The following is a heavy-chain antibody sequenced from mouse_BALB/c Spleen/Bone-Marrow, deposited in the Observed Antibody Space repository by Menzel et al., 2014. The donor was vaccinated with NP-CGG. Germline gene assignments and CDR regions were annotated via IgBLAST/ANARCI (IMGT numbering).Heavy chain of an antibody. V-gene: IGHV4-2*02. J-gene: IGHJ4*01. CDR1: GFAFSRYW. CDR3: ARSAYYALDY. Sequence: EVKLVESGGGLVQPGGSLNLSCAASGFAFSRYWMSWARQAPGKGQEWIGEINPGSSTINYTPSLKDKFIISRDNAKNTLYLQMSKVRSEDTALYSCARSAYYALDYWGQGTSVTVSS. CDR2: INPGSSTI.